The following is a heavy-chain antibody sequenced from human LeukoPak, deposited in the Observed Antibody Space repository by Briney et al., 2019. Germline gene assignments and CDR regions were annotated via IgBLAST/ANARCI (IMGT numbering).Heavy chain of an antibody. D-gene: IGHD6-19*01. V-gene: IGHV3-33*06. Sequence: GGSLRLSCAASGFTFSSYGMHWVRQAPGKGLEWVAVIWYDGSNKYYADSVKGRFPISRDNSKNTLYLKMNSLRAGDTAVYYCAKVAAHSSGWYDYWGQGTMVTVSS. CDR2: IWYDGSNK. J-gene: IGHJ4*02. CDR1: GFTFSSYG. CDR3: AKVAAHSSGWYDY.